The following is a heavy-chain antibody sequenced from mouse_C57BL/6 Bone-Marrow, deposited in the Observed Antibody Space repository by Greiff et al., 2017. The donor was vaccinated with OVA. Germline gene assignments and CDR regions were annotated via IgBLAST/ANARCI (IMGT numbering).Heavy chain of an antibody. CDR1: GYTFTSYW. V-gene: IGHV1-50*01. CDR3: ARQLRPNYFDD. J-gene: IGHJ2*01. D-gene: IGHD3-2*02. Sequence: QVQLQQPGAELVKPGASVKLSCKASGYTFTSYWMQWVKQRPGQGLEWIGEIDPSDSYTNYNQKFKGKATLTVDTSSSTAYMQLSSLTSEDSAVYSSARQLRPNYFDDWGQGTTLTDST. CDR2: IDPSDSYT.